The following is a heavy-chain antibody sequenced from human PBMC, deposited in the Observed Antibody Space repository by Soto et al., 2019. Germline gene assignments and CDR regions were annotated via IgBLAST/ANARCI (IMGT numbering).Heavy chain of an antibody. CDR1: GYTFTGYY. V-gene: IGHV1-2*02. CDR3: ARGPSTYQLDY. D-gene: IGHD2-2*01. Sequence: QVQLVQSGAEVKKPGASVKVSCKASGYTFTGYYMHWVRQAPGQGLEWMGWINPNSGGTNYAQKCQGRVTMTRDTSISTAYMELSRLRSDDTAVYYCARGPSTYQLDYWGQGTLVTVSS. J-gene: IGHJ4*02. CDR2: INPNSGGT.